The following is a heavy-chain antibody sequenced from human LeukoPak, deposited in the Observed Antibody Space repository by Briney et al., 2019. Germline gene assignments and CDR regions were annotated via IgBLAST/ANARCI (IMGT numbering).Heavy chain of an antibody. CDR1: GYSISSGYY. CDR2: IYHSGST. V-gene: IGHV4-38-2*02. D-gene: IGHD6-13*01. CDR3: ARDDIAAASLTYNWFDP. Sequence: KPSETLSLTCTVSGYSISSGYYWGWNRQPPGKGLEGIGNIYHSGSTYYNPSPKSRVTISVDTSKNQFSLKLSSVTAADTAVYYWARDDIAAASLTYNWFDPGGQGTLVTVSS. J-gene: IGHJ5*02.